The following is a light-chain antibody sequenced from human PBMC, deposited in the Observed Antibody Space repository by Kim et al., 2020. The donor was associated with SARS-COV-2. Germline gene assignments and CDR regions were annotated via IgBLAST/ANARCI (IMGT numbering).Light chain of an antibody. V-gene: IGLV3-1*01. CDR3: QAWDSSTAVV. Sequence: SYELTQPPSVSVSPGQTASVTCSGDKLGDKYACWYQQKPGQSPVLVIYQDSKRPSGIPERFSGSNSGNTATLTISGTQAMDEADYYCQAWDSSTAVVFGGGTKRTVL. CDR1: KLGDKY. J-gene: IGLJ2*01. CDR2: QDS.